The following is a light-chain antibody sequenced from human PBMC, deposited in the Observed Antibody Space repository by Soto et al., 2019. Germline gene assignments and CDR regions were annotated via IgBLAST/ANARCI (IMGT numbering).Light chain of an antibody. Sequence: EIVMTQSPATLSVSPGDRATISCGASQSVSSDLAWYHQKPGQAPRLLIYGASTRATGIPARFSGSGSGTEFTLTINSLQSEDFAVYYCQQYNNWPRTFGQGTKVDIK. CDR3: QQYNNWPRT. CDR2: GAS. CDR1: QSVSSD. J-gene: IGKJ1*01. V-gene: IGKV3-15*01.